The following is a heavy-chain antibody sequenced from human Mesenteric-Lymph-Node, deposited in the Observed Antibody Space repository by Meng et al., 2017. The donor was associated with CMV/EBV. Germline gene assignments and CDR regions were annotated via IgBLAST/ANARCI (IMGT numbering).Heavy chain of an antibody. CDR3: ARDYYYGSGSYYKSRWFDP. CDR1: SFSGYY. J-gene: IGHJ5*02. CDR2: INHSGST. D-gene: IGHD3-10*01. Sequence: SFSGYYWCWIRQPPGKGLEWIGEINHSGSTNYNPSLKSRVTISVDTSKNQFSLKLSSVTAADTAVYYCARDYYYGSGSYYKSRWFDPWGQGTLVTVSS. V-gene: IGHV4-34*01.